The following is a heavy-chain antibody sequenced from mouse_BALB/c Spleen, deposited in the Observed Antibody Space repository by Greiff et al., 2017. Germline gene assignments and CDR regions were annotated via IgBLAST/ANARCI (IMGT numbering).Heavy chain of an antibody. CDR2: INPSNGRT. Sequence: VQLQQSGAELVKPGASVKLSCKASGYTFTSYWMHWVKQRPGQGLEWIGEINPSNGRTNYNERFKGKATLTVDKSSSTAYLQLSSLTSEDSAVYYCARGGYDAYAMDYWGQGTSVTVSS. V-gene: IGHV1S81*02. D-gene: IGHD2-2*01. CDR1: GYTFTSYW. CDR3: ARGGYDAYAMDY. J-gene: IGHJ4*01.